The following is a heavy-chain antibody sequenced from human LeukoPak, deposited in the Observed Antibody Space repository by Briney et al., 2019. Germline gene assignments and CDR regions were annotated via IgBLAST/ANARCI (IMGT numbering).Heavy chain of an antibody. CDR1: GFTFSSYA. V-gene: IGHV3-23*01. Sequence: GGSLRLSCAASGFTFSSYAMSWVRQAPGKGLEWVSAISGSGGYTYYADSVKGRFTISRDNSKNTLYLQMNSLRAEDTAVYYCVRDRLPFSGIWFGKNWFDPWGQGTLVTVSS. J-gene: IGHJ5*02. D-gene: IGHD3-10*01. CDR3: VRDRLPFSGIWFGKNWFDP. CDR2: ISGSGGYT.